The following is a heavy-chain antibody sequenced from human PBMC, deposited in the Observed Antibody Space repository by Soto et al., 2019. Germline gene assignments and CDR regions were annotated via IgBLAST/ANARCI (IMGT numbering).Heavy chain of an antibody. D-gene: IGHD3-10*01. CDR2: ISAGGENT. Sequence: EVQLLESGGGLEQPGGSLRLSCVASGFTFNTYTMGWVRQAPGRGLEWVSVISAGGENTYSADSVRGRFAISRDNDMNTVSLQMDSLRAEDTDVYYYSKEWTYSGLGKKRQSDGLDDWGQGTKVTVSS. CDR3: SKEWTYSGLGKKRQSDGLDD. V-gene: IGHV3-23*01. J-gene: IGHJ6*02. CDR1: GFTFNTYT.